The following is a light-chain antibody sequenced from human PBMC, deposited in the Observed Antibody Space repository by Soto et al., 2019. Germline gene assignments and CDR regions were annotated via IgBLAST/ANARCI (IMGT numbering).Light chain of an antibody. Sequence: EIVLTQSPGTLSLSPGERATLSCRASQSVSSSYLAWYQQKPGQAPRLLIYGASSWATGIPDRFSGSGSGTDFTLTISRLEPEDFAVYYCQQYCSSPQTFGQGTKVEIK. J-gene: IGKJ1*01. CDR3: QQYCSSPQT. CDR1: QSVSSSY. CDR2: GAS. V-gene: IGKV3-20*01.